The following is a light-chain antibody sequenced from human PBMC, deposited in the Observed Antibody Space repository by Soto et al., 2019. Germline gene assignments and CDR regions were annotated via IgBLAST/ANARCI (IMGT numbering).Light chain of an antibody. J-gene: IGKJ3*01. V-gene: IGKV3-20*01. CDR3: QQYGSSPLT. CDR2: GAS. Sequence: EIVLTQSPGTLSLSPGERATLSCRASQSVSSSYLAWYQQKPGQAPRLLIYGASSRATGIPDRFSGSGSGTDFTLTNSRLEPEDFAVYYCQQYGSSPLTFGLGTKVDIK. CDR1: QSVSSSY.